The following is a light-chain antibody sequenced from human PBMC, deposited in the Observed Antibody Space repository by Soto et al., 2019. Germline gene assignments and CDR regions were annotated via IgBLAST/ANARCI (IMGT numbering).Light chain of an antibody. J-gene: IGKJ4*01. Sequence: EIVITQFPGTPSVSPGERVPPSFQASQDIRSSLAWYQQKPGQAHRLLIYGASIRATGVPATFSGSGSGTEFTLSIRSLQSEHLGVYYCKQDSSWPLTFGGGTKVDIK. CDR1: QDIRSS. CDR3: KQDSSWPLT. CDR2: GAS. V-gene: IGKV3-15*01.